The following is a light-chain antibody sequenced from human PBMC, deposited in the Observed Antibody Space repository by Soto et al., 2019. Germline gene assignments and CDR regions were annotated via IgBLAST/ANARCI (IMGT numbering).Light chain of an antibody. CDR1: QSLSSSY. J-gene: IGKJ1*01. V-gene: IGKV3-20*01. CDR3: QQYGSSPWT. CDR2: GAS. Sequence: EFVLTQSPGTLSLSPGERATLFCRASQSLSSSYLAWYQQKPGQAPRLLIYGASSRATGIPDRFSGSGSGTDFTLTISRLEPEDFAVYYCQQYGSSPWTFGQGTKVEIK.